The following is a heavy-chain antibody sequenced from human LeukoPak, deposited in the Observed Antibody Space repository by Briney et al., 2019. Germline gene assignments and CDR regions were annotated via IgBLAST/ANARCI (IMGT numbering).Heavy chain of an antibody. CDR2: ISSSSSYI. Sequence: GGSLRLSCAASGFTFSSYSMNWVRQAPGKGLEWVSSISSSSSYIYYADSVKGRFTISRDNAKNSLYLQMNSLRAEDTAVYYCARDYEIEGYQLLSPHDYGMDVWGQGTTVTVSS. D-gene: IGHD2-2*01. CDR1: GFTFSSYS. CDR3: ARDYEIEGYQLLSPHDYGMDV. V-gene: IGHV3-21*01. J-gene: IGHJ6*02.